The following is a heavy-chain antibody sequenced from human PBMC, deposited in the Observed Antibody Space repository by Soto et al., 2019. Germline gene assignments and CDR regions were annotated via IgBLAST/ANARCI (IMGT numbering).Heavy chain of an antibody. CDR3: ARQPTGYPNWFDA. D-gene: IGHD3-9*01. J-gene: IGHJ5*02. CDR1: GGSVTSSTSS. CDR2: IFYGHGT. Sequence: QVQLQESGPGLVNPSETLSLTCTVSGGSVTSSTSSWAWVRQHPGKGLRWIGTIFYGHGTYCNPSLESRVTIALDTSKIQFSLELTSVTAADTAVYCCARQPTGYPNWFDAWGRGILVIVSS. V-gene: IGHV4-39*01.